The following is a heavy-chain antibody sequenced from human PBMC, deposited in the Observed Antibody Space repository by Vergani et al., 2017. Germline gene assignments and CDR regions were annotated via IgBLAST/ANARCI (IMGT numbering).Heavy chain of an antibody. CDR3: AVRRRVNLVGGEIVTKKTFDY. Sequence: QVQLQQWGAGVVKPSGTLSLTCAVFGESFSSFYWSWIRQPPGKGLEWIEEINNDGHTNYNPSLESRVTVSRDTAKNQFSLNLMFVTAADTAMYYCAVRRRVNLVGGEIVTKKTFDYWSQGSLVTVSS. CDR2: INNDGHT. CDR1: GESFSSFY. D-gene: IGHD3-10*01. J-gene: IGHJ4*02. V-gene: IGHV4-34*02.